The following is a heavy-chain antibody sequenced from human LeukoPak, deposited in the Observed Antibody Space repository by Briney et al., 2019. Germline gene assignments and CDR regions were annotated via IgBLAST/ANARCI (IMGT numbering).Heavy chain of an antibody. Sequence: GGSLRLSCAASGFTFTSYGMHWIRQAPGKGLEWVAFIRYDGTNKYYADSVKGRFTISRDNSKNTLSLQMNSLRVEDTAVYYCAKDLHCYGSGYGGDYWGRGTLVTVSS. V-gene: IGHV3-30*02. J-gene: IGHJ4*02. CDR2: IRYDGTNK. D-gene: IGHD3-10*01. CDR3: AKDLHCYGSGYGGDY. CDR1: GFTFTSYG.